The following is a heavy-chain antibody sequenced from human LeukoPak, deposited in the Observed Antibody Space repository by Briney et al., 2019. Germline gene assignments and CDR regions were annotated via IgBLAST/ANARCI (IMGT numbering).Heavy chain of an antibody. CDR1: GFTFSSYW. CDR3: ARGHYYDSSGYWGYYFDY. CDR2: IKQDGSEK. Sequence: PGGSLRLSCAASGFTFSSYWMSWVRQAPGKGLEWVANIKQDGSEKYYVDSVKSRLNISRDNAKNSLYLQMNSLRAEDTAVYYCARGHYYDSSGYWGYYFDYWSQGTLVTVSS. J-gene: IGHJ4*02. V-gene: IGHV3-7*01. D-gene: IGHD3-22*01.